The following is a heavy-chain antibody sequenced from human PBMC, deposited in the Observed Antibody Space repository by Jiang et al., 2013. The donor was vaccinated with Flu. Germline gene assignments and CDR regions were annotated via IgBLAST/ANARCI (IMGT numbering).Heavy chain of an antibody. V-gene: IGHV3-48*03. CDR3: ARETSRGSGWSYYYYGMDV. J-gene: IGHJ6*02. CDR2: ISSSGSTI. D-gene: IGHD6-19*01. Sequence: SYISSSGSTIYYADSVKGRFTISRDNAKNSLYLQMNSLRAEDTAVYYCARETSRGSGWSYYYYGMDVWGQGTTVTVSS.